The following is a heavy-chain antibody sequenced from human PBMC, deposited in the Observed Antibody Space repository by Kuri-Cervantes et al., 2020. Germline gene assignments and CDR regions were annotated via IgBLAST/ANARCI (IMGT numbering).Heavy chain of an antibody. D-gene: IGHD6-13*01. CDR2: INHRGYT. V-gene: IGHV4-34*01. J-gene: IGHJ5*02. CDR1: GESFSGYY. CDR3: AGSGSSWLSAGSWFDP. Sequence: SETLSLTCAVYGESFSGYYWSWIRQSPGKGLEWIGEINHRGYTDYNPSLKSRVTISEDTSRNQLSLKLSSVTAADTAVYYCAGSGSSWLSAGSWFDPWGQGTLVTVSS.